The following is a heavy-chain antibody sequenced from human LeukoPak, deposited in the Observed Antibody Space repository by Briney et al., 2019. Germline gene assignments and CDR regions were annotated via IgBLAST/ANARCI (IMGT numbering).Heavy chain of an antibody. Sequence: GGSLRLPCAASGFSFRNYSIHWVRQAPGKGLEWVAVISYDGSDKHYADSVKGRFTISRDNSKNTLYLQMISLRAEDTAVYYCVGVVRFHNWFDPWGQGTLVIVSS. J-gene: IGHJ5*02. V-gene: IGHV3-30*03. CDR1: GFSFRNYS. CDR2: ISYDGSDK. CDR3: VGVVRFHNWFDP. D-gene: IGHD3-10*01.